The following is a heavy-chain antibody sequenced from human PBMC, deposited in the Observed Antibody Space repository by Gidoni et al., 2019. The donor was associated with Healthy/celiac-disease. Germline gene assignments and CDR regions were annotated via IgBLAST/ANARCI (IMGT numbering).Heavy chain of an antibody. CDR3: ARGLVILEWLGVYGMDV. J-gene: IGHJ6*02. V-gene: IGHV4-39*01. CDR1: GGPTSSSSYY. D-gene: IGHD3-3*01. CDR2: FYYSVST. Sequence: QLQLQEAGPGLAKPSETLARTCPVSGGPTSSSSYYWGWIRQPPGKGLEWIGSFYYSVSTYYNPSLKSRVTISVDTSKNQFSLKLSSVTAADTSVYYCARGLVILEWLGVYGMDVWGQGTTVTVSS.